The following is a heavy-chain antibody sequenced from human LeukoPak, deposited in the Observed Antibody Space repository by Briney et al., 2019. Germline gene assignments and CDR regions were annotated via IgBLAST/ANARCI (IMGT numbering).Heavy chain of an antibody. CDR1: GFTFSSYS. J-gene: IGHJ1*01. Sequence: GGSLRLSCAASGFTFSSYSMNWVRQAPGKGLEWVSSISSSSSYIYYADSVKGRFTISRDNAKNSLYLQMNSLRAEDTAVYYCARDSPYYYDSSGYSFQHWGQGTLVTVSS. V-gene: IGHV3-21*01. D-gene: IGHD3-22*01. CDR3: ARDSPYYYDSSGYSFQH. CDR2: ISSSSSYI.